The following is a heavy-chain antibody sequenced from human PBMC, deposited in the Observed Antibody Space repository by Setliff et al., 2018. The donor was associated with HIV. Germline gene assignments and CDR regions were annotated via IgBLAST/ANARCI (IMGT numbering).Heavy chain of an antibody. CDR2: FIPMFGAT. V-gene: IGHV1-69*05. CDR3: ARDAKYSESHLGWFDF. J-gene: IGHJ5*01. Sequence: RASVKVSCKASGGTFSRSVFSWVRQAPGQGLEWMGRFIPMFGATKNAQRFQGRVTITRDTSASTAYMELMSLRSDDTAIYYCARDAKYSESHLGWFDFWGQGTLVTVSS. D-gene: IGHD5-12*01. CDR1: GGTFSRSV.